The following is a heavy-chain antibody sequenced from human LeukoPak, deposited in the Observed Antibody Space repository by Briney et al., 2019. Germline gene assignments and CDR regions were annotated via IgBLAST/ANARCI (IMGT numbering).Heavy chain of an antibody. D-gene: IGHD1-1*01. CDR3: AKGGSNNWSFDN. J-gene: IGHJ4*02. Sequence: GGSLRLSCAAAGLTFSNYGMHWVRQAPGKGLQWVAYIRYDGRNKYSADSVKGRFTIYSDNSKSTLYLQMSSLRPEDTAVYYCAKGGSNNWSFDNWGQGTLVTVSS. CDR2: IRYDGRNK. V-gene: IGHV3-30*02. CDR1: GLTFSNYG.